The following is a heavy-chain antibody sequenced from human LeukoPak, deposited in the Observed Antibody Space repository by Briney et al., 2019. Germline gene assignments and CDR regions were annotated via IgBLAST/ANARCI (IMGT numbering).Heavy chain of an antibody. V-gene: IGHV3-74*01. CDR3: KRGGRRTINMIVVYALDD. D-gene: IGHD3-22*01. Sequence: GGSLRLSCAASGFTFSNYWMHWVRRARGKGLVWVSRISGDGSSTIYADSLKGRFTMPRDNAKNSLYLKMNRLRPEDTPVYYCKRGGRRTINMIVVYALDDWGQGTLVTVSS. CDR1: GFTFSNYW. CDR2: ISGDGSST. J-gene: IGHJ4*02.